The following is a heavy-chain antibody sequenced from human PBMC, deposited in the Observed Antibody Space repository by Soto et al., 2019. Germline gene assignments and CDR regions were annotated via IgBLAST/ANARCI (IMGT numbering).Heavy chain of an antibody. CDR2: ISGSGGST. Sequence: PGGSLRLSCAASGFTFSSYAMNCVRQAPGKGLEWVSAISGSGGSTYYADSVKGRFTISRDSSKNTLYLQMNSLRAEDTAVYYCAKGNSWSPALVLDIWGQGTMVTVSS. CDR1: GFTFSSYA. J-gene: IGHJ3*02. CDR3: AKGNSWSPALVLDI. V-gene: IGHV3-23*01. D-gene: IGHD1-7*01.